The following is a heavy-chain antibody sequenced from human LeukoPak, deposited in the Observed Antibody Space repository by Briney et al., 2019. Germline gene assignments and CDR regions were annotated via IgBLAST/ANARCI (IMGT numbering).Heavy chain of an antibody. D-gene: IGHD3-10*01. V-gene: IGHV4-59*01. CDR3: ARDKGSYPYYLDY. CDR2: IYYSGGT. CDR1: GGSISSYY. Sequence: SETLSLTCTVSGGSISSYYWSWIRQPPGKGLEWIGYIYYSGGTNYNPSLKSRVTILVDTSKNQFSLKLSSVTAADTAVFYCARDKGSYPYYLDYWGQGTLVTVSS. J-gene: IGHJ4*02.